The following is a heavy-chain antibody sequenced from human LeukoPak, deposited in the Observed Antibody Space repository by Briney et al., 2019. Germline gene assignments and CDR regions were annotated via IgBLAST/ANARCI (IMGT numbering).Heavy chain of an antibody. CDR2: IYYSGST. Sequence: PSETLSLTCTVSSGSTSSYHWSWIRQPPGKGLEWIGYIYYSGSTYYNPSLKSRITISVDTSKNQFSLKLSSVTAADTAVYYCARERSGSYSGFDYWGQGTLVTVSS. J-gene: IGHJ4*02. V-gene: IGHV4-59*12. CDR1: SGSTSSYH. D-gene: IGHD1-26*01. CDR3: ARERSGSYSGFDY.